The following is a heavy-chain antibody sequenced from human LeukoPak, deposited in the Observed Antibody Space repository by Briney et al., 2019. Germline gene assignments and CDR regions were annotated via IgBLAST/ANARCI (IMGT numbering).Heavy chain of an antibody. CDR2: INPNSGGT. CDR1: GYTFTGDN. D-gene: IGHD3-9*01. V-gene: IGHV1-2*02. Sequence: ASVKVSCKASGYTFTGDNMHWVRQAPGQGLEWMGWINPNSGGTNYAQKFQGRVTMTRDTSISTAYMELSRLRSDDTAVYYCAVLTAYYYGMDVWGQGTTVTVSS. CDR3: AVLTAYYYGMDV. J-gene: IGHJ6*02.